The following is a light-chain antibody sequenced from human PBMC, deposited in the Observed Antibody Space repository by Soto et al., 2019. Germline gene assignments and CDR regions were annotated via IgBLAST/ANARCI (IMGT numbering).Light chain of an antibody. V-gene: IGKV3D-20*02. J-gene: IGKJ1*01. CDR1: QSVSSSY. Sequence: EIVLTQSPCTLSLSPGERATLSCRASQSVSSSYLAWYQHKPGQAPRLLIYDASNRATGIPARFSGSGSGTDFTLTISSLEPEDFAVYYCQQRSNWPRAFGQGTKVDIK. CDR3: QQRSNWPRA. CDR2: DAS.